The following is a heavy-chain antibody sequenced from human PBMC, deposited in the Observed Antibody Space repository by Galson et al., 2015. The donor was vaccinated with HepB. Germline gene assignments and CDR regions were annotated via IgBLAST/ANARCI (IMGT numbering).Heavy chain of an antibody. Sequence: SLRLSCAASGFTFISYAMGWVRQAPGKGLEWVSSINGRGDIAYYADSVKGRFTISRDHFRNKMFLQMHSLRDDDTAVYYCAKDYYDSIRGAFDMWGQGIVLTVSS. CDR1: GFTFISYA. V-gene: IGHV3-23*01. CDR3: AKDYYDSIRGAFDM. J-gene: IGHJ3*02. CDR2: INGRGDIA. D-gene: IGHD3-22*01.